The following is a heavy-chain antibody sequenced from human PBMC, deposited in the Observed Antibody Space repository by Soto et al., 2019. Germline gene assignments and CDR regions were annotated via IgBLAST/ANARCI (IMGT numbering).Heavy chain of an antibody. CDR1: GFTFSSYG. D-gene: IGHD2-21*01. CDR3: AKEAQYCGGDCYRNYYYMDV. J-gene: IGHJ6*03. CDR2: ISYDGSNK. Sequence: GGSLRLSCAASGFTFSSYGMHWVRQAPGKGLEWVAVISYDGSNKYYADSVKGRFTISRDNSKNTLYLQMNSLRAEDTAVYYCAKEAQYCGGDCYRNYYYMDVWGKGTTVTVSS. V-gene: IGHV3-30*18.